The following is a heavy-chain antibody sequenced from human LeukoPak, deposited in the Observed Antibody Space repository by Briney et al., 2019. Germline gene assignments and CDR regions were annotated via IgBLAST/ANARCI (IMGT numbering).Heavy chain of an antibody. CDR2: INSDGSST. D-gene: IGHD4/OR15-4a*01. J-gene: IGHJ6*02. CDR1: GFTFSSYW. Sequence: PGGSLRLSCAASGFTFSSYWMHWVRQAPGKGLVWVSRINSDGSSTSYADSVKGRFTISRDNAKNTLYLQMNSLRAEDTAVYYCAKDMVHESYGMDVWGQGTTVTVSS. V-gene: IGHV3-74*01. CDR3: AKDMVHESYGMDV.